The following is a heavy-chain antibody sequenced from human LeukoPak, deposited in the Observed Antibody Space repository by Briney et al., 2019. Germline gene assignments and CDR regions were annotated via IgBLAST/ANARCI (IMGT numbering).Heavy chain of an antibody. Sequence: PGRSLRLSCAASGFTFSTYGMHWVRQAPGKGLEWVAVIWYDGGNKFYADSVKGRFTVSRDNSQNTLYLQISSLRAEDTAVYYCARERGSYYTHFDYWGQGTLVTVSS. CDR2: IWYDGGNK. CDR1: GFTFSTYG. V-gene: IGHV3-33*01. D-gene: IGHD3-10*01. CDR3: ARERGSYYTHFDY. J-gene: IGHJ4*02.